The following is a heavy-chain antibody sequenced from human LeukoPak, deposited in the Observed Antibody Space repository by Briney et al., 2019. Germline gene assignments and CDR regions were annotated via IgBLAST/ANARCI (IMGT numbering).Heavy chain of an antibody. CDR2: IIPIFGTA. D-gene: IGHD4-23*01. CDR1: GGTFSSYA. CDR3: ARESPSGGNSSDY. V-gene: IGHV1-69*01. J-gene: IGHJ4*02. Sequence: SVKVSCKASGGTFSSYAISWVRQAPGQGLEWMGGIIPIFGTANYAQKFQGRVTSTADESTSTAYMELSSLRSEDTAVYYCARESPSGGNSSDYWGQGTRLTVSS.